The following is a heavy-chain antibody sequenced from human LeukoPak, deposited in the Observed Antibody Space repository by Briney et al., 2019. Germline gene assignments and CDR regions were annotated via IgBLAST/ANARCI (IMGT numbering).Heavy chain of an antibody. J-gene: IGHJ4*02. CDR2: FDPEDGET. D-gene: IGHD6-19*01. CDR3: ARGNVAGPLY. Sequence: ASVKVSCKVSGYTLTELSMHWVRQAPGKGLEWMGGFDPEDGETIYAQKFQGRVTITRDTSASTAYMELSSLRSEDTAVYYCARGNVAGPLYWGQGTLVTVSS. CDR1: GYTLTELS. V-gene: IGHV1-24*01.